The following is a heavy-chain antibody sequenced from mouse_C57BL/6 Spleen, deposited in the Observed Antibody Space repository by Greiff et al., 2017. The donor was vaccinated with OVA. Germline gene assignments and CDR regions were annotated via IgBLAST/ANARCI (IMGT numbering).Heavy chain of an antibody. CDR3: ARIAVTTVVVHWYFDV. J-gene: IGHJ1*03. Sequence: VQLQQSGPELVKPGASVKISCKASGYTFTDYYMNWVKQSHGKSLEWIGDINPNNGGTSYNQKFQGKAPFTVAKSSSTAYMELRSLTSEDYAVYYCARIAVTTVVVHWYFDVWGTGTTVTVSS. CDR2: INPNNGGT. CDR1: GYTFTDYY. V-gene: IGHV1-26*01. D-gene: IGHD1-1*01.